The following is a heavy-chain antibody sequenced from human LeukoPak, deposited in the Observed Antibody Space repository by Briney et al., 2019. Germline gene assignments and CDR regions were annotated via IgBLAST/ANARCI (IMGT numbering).Heavy chain of an antibody. CDR3: ARDPGVRNWNGPQFDY. D-gene: IGHD1-20*01. J-gene: IGHJ4*02. CDR1: GYTFTSCD. Sequence: ASVKVSCKASGYTFTSCDINWVRQATGQGLEWMGWMSAYNGNTNYAQKLQGRVTMTTDTSASTAYMELRSLRSDDTAVYYCARDPGVRNWNGPQFDYWGQGTLVTVSS. CDR2: MSAYNGNT. V-gene: IGHV1-18*01.